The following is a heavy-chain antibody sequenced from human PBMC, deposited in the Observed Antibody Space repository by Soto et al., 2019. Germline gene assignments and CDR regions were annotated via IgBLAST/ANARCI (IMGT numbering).Heavy chain of an antibody. Sequence: GGSLRLSCAVSGFTFSDYGMHWVRQAPGKGLEWVAVMSYAGTYKYYADSVKGRFTISRDLSGNTLFLQMNSLRLEDTAVYFCAKEMYPRTVLDSSSPWGDYWGQGALVTVSS. D-gene: IGHD6-6*01. CDR1: GFTFSDYG. J-gene: IGHJ4*02. CDR2: MSYAGTYK. CDR3: AKEMYPRTVLDSSSPWGDY. V-gene: IGHV3-30*18.